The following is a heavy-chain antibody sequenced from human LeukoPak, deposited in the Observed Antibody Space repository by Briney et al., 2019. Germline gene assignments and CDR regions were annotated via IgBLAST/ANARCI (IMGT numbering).Heavy chain of an antibody. J-gene: IGHJ4*02. V-gene: IGHV3-66*01. CDR2: IYSGGST. CDR3: AKDYRIAAAGDFDY. Sequence: PGGSLRLSCAASGFTVSSNYMSWVRQAPGKGLEWVSVIYSGGSTYYADSVKGRFTISRDNSKNTLYLQMNSLRAEDTAVYYCAKDYRIAAAGDFDYWGQGTLVTVSS. D-gene: IGHD6-13*01. CDR1: GFTVSSNY.